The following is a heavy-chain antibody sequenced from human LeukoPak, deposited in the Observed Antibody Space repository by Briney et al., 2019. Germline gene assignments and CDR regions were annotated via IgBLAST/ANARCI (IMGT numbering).Heavy chain of an antibody. CDR2: ISSSGSTI. D-gene: IGHD1-26*01. CDR1: GFTFSSYS. V-gene: IGHV3-48*04. CDR3: AREWELEEIDY. Sequence: GGSLRLSCAASGFTFSSYSMSWIRQAPGKGLEWVSYISSSGSTIYYADSVKGRFTISRDNAKNSLYLQMNSLRAEDTAVYYCAREWELEEIDYWGQGTLVTVSS. J-gene: IGHJ4*02.